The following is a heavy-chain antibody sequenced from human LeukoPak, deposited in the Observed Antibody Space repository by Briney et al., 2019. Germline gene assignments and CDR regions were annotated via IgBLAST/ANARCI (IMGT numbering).Heavy chain of an antibody. V-gene: IGHV1-24*01. CDR2: FDPEDGET. J-gene: IGHJ2*01. CDR3: ATVGDGYWYFDL. Sequence: ASVKVSCKVSGYTLTELSMHWVRQAPRKGLEWMGGFDPEDGETIYAQKFQGRVTMTEDTSTDTAYMELSSLRSEDTAVYYCATVGDGYWYFDLWGRGTLVTVSS. CDR1: GYTLTELS. D-gene: IGHD3-10*01.